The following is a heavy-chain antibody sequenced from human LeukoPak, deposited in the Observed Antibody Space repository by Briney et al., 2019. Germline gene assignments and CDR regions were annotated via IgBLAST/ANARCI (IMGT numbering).Heavy chain of an antibody. D-gene: IGHD3-9*01. CDR3: AGGTGFIIKD. CDR1: GFTFSSYA. CDR2: ISYDGSNK. Sequence: PGRSLRLSCAASGFTFSSYAMHWVRQAPGKGLEWVAVISYDGSNKYYADSVKGRFTISRDNAKNSLYLQMNNLRVEDTAMYYCAGGTGFIIKDWGQGTLVTVSS. J-gene: IGHJ4*02. V-gene: IGHV3-30-3*01.